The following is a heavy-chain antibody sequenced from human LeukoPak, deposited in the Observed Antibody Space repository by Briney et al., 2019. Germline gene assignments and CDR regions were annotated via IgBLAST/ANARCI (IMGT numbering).Heavy chain of an antibody. Sequence: SETLSLTCNVSGGSIIRSSYYWGWIRQPPGKGLEWIGSVYYTGSSFSNPSLKSRVTISVDTSKNQFSLKLSSVTAADTAVYYCATYYCSGSSCYPILDYWGQGTLVTVSS. D-gene: IGHD2-15*01. CDR2: VYYTGSS. V-gene: IGHV4-39*07. CDR3: ATYYCSGSSCYPILDY. CDR1: GGSIIRSSYY. J-gene: IGHJ4*02.